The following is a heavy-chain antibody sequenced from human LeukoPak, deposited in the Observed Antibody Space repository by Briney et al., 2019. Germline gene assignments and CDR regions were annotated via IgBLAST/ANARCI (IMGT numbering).Heavy chain of an antibody. J-gene: IGHJ4*02. CDR1: GYNFTAYW. CDR3: ARLRDGSLDF. Sequence: GESLKISCKGSGYNFTAYWISWVRQMPGKGLGWMGRIDASDSYTNYRPPFQGHVIISTDKSITTAYLQWSSLKASDTAIYYCARLRDGSLDFWGQGTLVSVSS. V-gene: IGHV5-10-1*01. CDR2: IDASDSYT.